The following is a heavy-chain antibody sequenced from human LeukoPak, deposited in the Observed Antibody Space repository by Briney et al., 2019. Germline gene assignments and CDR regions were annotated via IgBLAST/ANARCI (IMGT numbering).Heavy chain of an antibody. D-gene: IGHD2-2*01. CDR2: INARGDT. Sequence: SETLSLTCAVYGWSFNDYYWNWIRQPPGKGLEWIGEINARGDTNYNPSPKSRVTISVDTSKKQFSLRLTSMIAADTALYYCARGQVPAARGYNRFDPWGQGTLVTVSS. CDR1: GWSFNDYY. CDR3: ARGQVPAARGYNRFDP. J-gene: IGHJ5*02. V-gene: IGHV4-34*01.